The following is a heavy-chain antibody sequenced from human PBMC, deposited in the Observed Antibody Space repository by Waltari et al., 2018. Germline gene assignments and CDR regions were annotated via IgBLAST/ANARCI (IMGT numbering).Heavy chain of an antibody. J-gene: IGHJ4*02. CDR1: GIPVSSNY. CDR2: IYGDGRT. Sequence: EVQLVESGGGFIQPGGSLTRSCAAYGIPVSSNYMRWVRQASGKGLEWVSIIYGDGRTYYADSVEGRFTISRDSSKNTLYLQMNSLTAEDTAVYYCARGSASDYWGQGTLVTVSS. D-gene: IGHD6-25*01. CDR3: ARGSASDY. V-gene: IGHV3-53*01.